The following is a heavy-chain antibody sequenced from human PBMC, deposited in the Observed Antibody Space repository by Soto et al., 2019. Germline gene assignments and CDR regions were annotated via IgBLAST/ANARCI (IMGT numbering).Heavy chain of an antibody. Sequence: QVNLVQSGAEVKNPGASVRVSCKTSGYTFTSYGISWLRQAPGQGLEWMGWINSYSGRTNYGQDFQGSVSMTTEKSTTTVYMELRGLTSGDTALYYCARDYTGRGYFDFWGQGSLVTVSS. V-gene: IGHV1-18*01. CDR3: ARDYTGRGYFDF. CDR2: INSYSGRT. CDR1: GYTFTSYG. J-gene: IGHJ4*02. D-gene: IGHD2-8*02.